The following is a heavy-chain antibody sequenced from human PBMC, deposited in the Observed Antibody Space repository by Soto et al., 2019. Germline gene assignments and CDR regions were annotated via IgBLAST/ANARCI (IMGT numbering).Heavy chain of an antibody. Sequence: RASVKVSCKTSGYTFTSYGITWVRQAPGQGLEWMGWISADNGNTNYAQKLQGRVTMTTDTSTSTAYMELRSLRSDDTAVYYCVRDLYSSTHWGQGTLVTVSS. V-gene: IGHV1-18*01. CDR2: ISADNGNT. D-gene: IGHD6-13*01. CDR3: VRDLYSSTH. J-gene: IGHJ4*02. CDR1: GYTFTSYG.